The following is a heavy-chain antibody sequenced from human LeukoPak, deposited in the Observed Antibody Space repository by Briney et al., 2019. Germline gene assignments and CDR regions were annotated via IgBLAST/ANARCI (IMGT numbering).Heavy chain of an antibody. Sequence: SETLSLTCTASGGSISSYYWSWIRQPPGKGLEWIGYIYYSGSTNYNPSLKSRVTISVDTSKNQFSLKLSSVTAADTAVYYCARAEQQLVHYYFDYWGQGTLVTVSS. J-gene: IGHJ4*02. D-gene: IGHD6-13*01. V-gene: IGHV4-59*01. CDR3: ARAEQQLVHYYFDY. CDR1: GGSISSYY. CDR2: IYYSGST.